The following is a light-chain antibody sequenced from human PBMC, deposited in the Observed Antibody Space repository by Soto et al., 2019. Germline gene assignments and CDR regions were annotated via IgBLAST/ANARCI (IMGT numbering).Light chain of an antibody. CDR3: QQFYSPVLS. CDR1: QNIAEF. CDR2: GTS. Sequence: DVQMTQSPSSLSASIGDRVTLTCRASQNIAEFLNWYQVKSDKGPKLLIYGTSTLQSVVPSRFSGGGSGTEFTLTISNLHPEDFAVYYCQQFYSPVLSFGEGTRVEL. V-gene: IGKV1-39*01. J-gene: IGKJ4*01.